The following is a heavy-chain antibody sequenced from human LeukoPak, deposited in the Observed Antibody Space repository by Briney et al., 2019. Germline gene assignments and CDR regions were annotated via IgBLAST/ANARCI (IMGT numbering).Heavy chain of an antibody. CDR1: GYTFTGYY. Sequence: ASVKVSCKASGYTFTGYYMHWVRQAPGQGLEWMGRINPNSGGTNYAQKFQGRVTMTRDTSISTVYMELSSLRSQDTAVYYCARHKEVGDYYYFDYWGQGTLVTVSS. J-gene: IGHJ4*02. CDR2: INPNSGGT. CDR3: ARHKEVGDYYYFDY. D-gene: IGHD2/OR15-2a*01. V-gene: IGHV1-2*06.